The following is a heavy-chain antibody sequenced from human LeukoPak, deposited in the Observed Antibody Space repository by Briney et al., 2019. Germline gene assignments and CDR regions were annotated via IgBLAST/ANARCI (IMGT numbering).Heavy chain of an antibody. Sequence: HPGGSLRLSCAASGFTFSSYSMNWVRQAPGKGLEWVSYISSSSSTIYYADSVKGRFTISRDNAKNSLYLQMNSLRAEDTAVYYCARDLEDIVVVVAATSFDYWGQGTLVTVSS. CDR2: ISSSSSTI. J-gene: IGHJ4*02. CDR1: GFTFSSYS. CDR3: ARDLEDIVVVVAATSFDY. V-gene: IGHV3-48*04. D-gene: IGHD2-15*01.